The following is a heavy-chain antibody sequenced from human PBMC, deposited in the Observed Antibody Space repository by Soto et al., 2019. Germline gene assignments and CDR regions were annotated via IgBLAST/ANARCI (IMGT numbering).Heavy chain of an antibody. CDR1: GYTFTRYG. D-gene: IGHD3-16*01. Sequence: QVQLVQSGAGVKNPGASVKVSCKASGYTFTRYGIVWARQAPGQGLAWMGWVNTYNGNTNYAQNVQGRVTLTTDTSTSTAYMELRSLRSNDTAIYYCAMVDVYVTPSPQDVWGRGTTVIVSS. J-gene: IGHJ6*02. V-gene: IGHV1-18*01. CDR3: AMVDVYVTPSPQDV. CDR2: VNTYNGNT.